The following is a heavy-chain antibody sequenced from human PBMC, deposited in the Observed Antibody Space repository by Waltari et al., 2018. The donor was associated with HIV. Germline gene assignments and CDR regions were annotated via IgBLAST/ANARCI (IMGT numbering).Heavy chain of an antibody. Sequence: QAQLVESGGGVVQPGRSLRLSCAASGFTFSAYGMHWVRQAPGKGRGWVAVIWYDGSNTYYADSVKGRFTISRDNSKSTLYLQMNSLRAEDTAVYYCARGHSSSYYLYFDYWGQGTLVTVSS. D-gene: IGHD3-22*01. CDR2: IWYDGSNT. CDR3: ARGHSSSYYLYFDY. J-gene: IGHJ4*02. CDR1: GFTFSAYG. V-gene: IGHV3-33*01.